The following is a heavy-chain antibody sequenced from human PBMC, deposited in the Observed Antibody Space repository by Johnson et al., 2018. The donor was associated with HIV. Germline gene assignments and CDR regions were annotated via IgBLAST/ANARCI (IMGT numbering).Heavy chain of an antibody. J-gene: IGHJ3*02. CDR2: ISCSGCSI. CDR3: AKGLVPAAVSRRTGAPDAFDI. CDR1: GFTFSDYY. D-gene: IGHD2-2*01. V-gene: IGHV3-11*04. Sequence: VQLVESGGGVVQPGRSLRLSCAASGFTFSDYYMSRIRQAPGKGLEWVSYISCSGCSIYADSVKGRFTISRDNAKNSLYLQMNSLRAEDTAVYYCAKGLVPAAVSRRTGAPDAFDIWGQGTMVTVSS.